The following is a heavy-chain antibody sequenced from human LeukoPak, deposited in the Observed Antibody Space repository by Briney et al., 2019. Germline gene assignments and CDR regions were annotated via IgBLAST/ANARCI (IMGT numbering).Heavy chain of an antibody. CDR1: GFIFSSYS. Sequence: PGGSLRLSCAASGFIFSSYSMNWVRQAPGKGLEWVSYIDTSSSIIYYSDSVKGRFTISRDNAKNSLYLQMSSLRVEDTALYYCTRDRGYTSSFLDYWGQGNLVTASS. V-gene: IGHV3-48*01. J-gene: IGHJ4*02. CDR2: IDTSSSII. D-gene: IGHD6-6*01. CDR3: TRDRGYTSSFLDY.